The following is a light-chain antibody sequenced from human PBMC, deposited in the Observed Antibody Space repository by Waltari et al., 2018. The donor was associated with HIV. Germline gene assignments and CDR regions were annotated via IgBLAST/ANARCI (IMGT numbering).Light chain of an antibody. CDR3: HQYASFSGT. V-gene: IGKV1-5*03. Sequence: DIRLTQSPSTLSASAGDRVAITCRAVQNVGAFLAWYQQKPGKPPKLLIFQASILEGGVPSRFSGSVSGSDFTLTINGLQSDDFATYYCHQYASFSGTFGQGTKVEL. CDR2: QAS. CDR1: QNVGAF. J-gene: IGKJ1*01.